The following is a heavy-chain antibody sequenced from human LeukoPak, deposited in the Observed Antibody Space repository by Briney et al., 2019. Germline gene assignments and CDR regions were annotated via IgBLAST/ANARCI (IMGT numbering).Heavy chain of an antibody. V-gene: IGHV3-74*01. CDR2: VNTDGSAT. Sequence: GGSLTLSCPASGFTFNNYWMHWVRQAPPEALVWVSRVNTDGSATNYTDFVKGRITISRDNAKNTLYLQMNGLSVEDTARYYCVRESAIVRFPFDNWGQGILVTVSS. D-gene: IGHD2/OR15-2a*01. CDR1: GFTFNNYW. J-gene: IGHJ4*02. CDR3: VRESAIVRFPFDN.